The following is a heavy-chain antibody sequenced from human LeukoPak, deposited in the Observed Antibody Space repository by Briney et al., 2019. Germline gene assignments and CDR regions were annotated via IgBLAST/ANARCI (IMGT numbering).Heavy chain of an antibody. CDR1: GFTFSRYW. V-gene: IGHV3-7*04. CDR2: IKQDESEK. D-gene: IGHD3-3*01. Sequence: GGSLRLSCAASGFTFSRYWMSWVRQAPGKGLEWVANIKQDESEKYYVDSVKGRFSISRDNAKNSLYLQMNSLRAEDTAEYYCARVGFYAFDIWGQGTEVTVSS. CDR3: ARVGFYAFDI. J-gene: IGHJ3*02.